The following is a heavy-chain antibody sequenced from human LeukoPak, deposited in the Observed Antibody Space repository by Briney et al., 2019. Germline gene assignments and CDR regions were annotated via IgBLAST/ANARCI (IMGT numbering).Heavy chain of an antibody. Sequence: KSSETLSLTCTVSGGSISSYYWSWIRQPPGKGLEWIGYIYYSGSTNYNPSLKSRVTISVDTSKNQFSLKLSSVTAADTAVYYCARGLAVAGTKWFDPWGQGTLVTVSS. V-gene: IGHV4-59*01. D-gene: IGHD6-19*01. CDR1: GGSISSYY. CDR2: IYYSGST. J-gene: IGHJ5*02. CDR3: ARGLAVAGTKWFDP.